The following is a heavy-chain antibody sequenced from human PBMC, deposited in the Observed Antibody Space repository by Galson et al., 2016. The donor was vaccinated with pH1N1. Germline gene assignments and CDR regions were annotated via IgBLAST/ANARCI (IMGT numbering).Heavy chain of an antibody. D-gene: IGHD2-15*01. CDR1: GYSFTSYW. J-gene: IGHJ3*02. V-gene: IGHV5-51*03. Sequence: QSGAEVTKPGESLKISCKGSGYSFTSYWIGWVRQMPGKGLEWMGIIYPGDSDTRYSPSFQGQVTISADKSISTAYLQWSSLKASDTAMYYCASGGYCSGGSCYSAAFDIWGQGTMVTVSS. CDR2: IYPGDSDT. CDR3: ASGGYCSGGSCYSAAFDI.